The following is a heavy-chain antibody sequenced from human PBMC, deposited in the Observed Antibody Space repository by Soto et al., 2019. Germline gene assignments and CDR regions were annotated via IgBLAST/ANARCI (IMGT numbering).Heavy chain of an antibody. Sequence: QVQLQESGPGLVKPSQTLSLTCTVSGGSISSGDYYWSWIRQPPGKGLEWIGYIYYSGSTYYNPSLKSRVSMTVDTSKNQYYLKLSSVTAADTAVYYCDRAIRGYCSGGSCYSGYWDFDLWGRGTQVTVSS. V-gene: IGHV4-30-4*01. CDR1: GGSISSGDYY. J-gene: IGHJ2*01. D-gene: IGHD2-15*01. CDR3: DRAIRGYCSGGSCYSGYWDFDL. CDR2: IYYSGST.